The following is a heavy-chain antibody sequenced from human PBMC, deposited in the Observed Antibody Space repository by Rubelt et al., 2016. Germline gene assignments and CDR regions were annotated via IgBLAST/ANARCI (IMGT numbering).Heavy chain of an antibody. D-gene: IGHD6-13*01. J-gene: IGHJ4*02. Sequence: QVQLVQSGAEVKKPGASVKVSCKASGYTFTSYGISWVRQAPGQGLEWMGWIRAYNGNTNYAQKLQGRVTMTTDTSTSTAYMELSSLRSEDTAVYYCAREPVDSSSWYATHLFGFDYWGQGTLVTVSS. CDR1: GYTFTSYG. CDR2: IRAYNGNT. CDR3: AREPVDSSSWYATHLFGFDY. V-gene: IGHV1-18*01.